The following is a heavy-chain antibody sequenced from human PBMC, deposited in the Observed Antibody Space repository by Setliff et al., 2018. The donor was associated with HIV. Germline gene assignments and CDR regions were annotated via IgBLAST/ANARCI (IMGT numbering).Heavy chain of an antibody. CDR1: GFTFRTYS. D-gene: IGHD6-19*01. CDR2: ISSSSTYI. Sequence: SLRLSCAASGFTFRTYSMNWVRQAPGKGLEWVSSISSSSTYIYYADSVKGRFTISRDNAKNSLYLQMNSLRTEDTAVYYCARAGLHSGGWYTWGSYFYCMDVWGKGTTVTVSS. CDR3: ARAGLHSGGWYTWGSYFYCMDV. V-gene: IGHV3-21*03. J-gene: IGHJ6*03.